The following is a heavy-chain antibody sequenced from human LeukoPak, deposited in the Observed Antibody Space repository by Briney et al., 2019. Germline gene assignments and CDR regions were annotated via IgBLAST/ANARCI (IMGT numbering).Heavy chain of an antibody. Sequence: PGGSLRLSCAASGFTFRNYGMHWVRRAPGKGLEWVAFIRYDGSNKNYADSVKGRFTISRDNSKNTLYLQMNSLRAEDTAVYYCAKDYYDDYYMDVWGKGTTVTVSS. D-gene: IGHD3-3*01. CDR1: GFTFRNYG. J-gene: IGHJ6*03. V-gene: IGHV3-30*02. CDR2: IRYDGSNK. CDR3: AKDYYDDYYMDV.